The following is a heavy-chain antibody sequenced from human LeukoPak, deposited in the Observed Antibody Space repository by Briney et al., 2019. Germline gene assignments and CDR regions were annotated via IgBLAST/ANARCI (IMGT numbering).Heavy chain of an antibody. Sequence: GASVKVSCKASGYTFTSYGISWVRQAPGQGLEWMGWISAYNGNTNYAQKLQGRVTMTRDTSTSTVFMELSSLRSENTAVYYCAREVAAAGTAFDPWGQGTLVTVSS. J-gene: IGHJ5*02. V-gene: IGHV1-18*01. CDR2: ISAYNGNT. CDR1: GYTFTSYG. D-gene: IGHD6-13*01. CDR3: AREVAAAGTAFDP.